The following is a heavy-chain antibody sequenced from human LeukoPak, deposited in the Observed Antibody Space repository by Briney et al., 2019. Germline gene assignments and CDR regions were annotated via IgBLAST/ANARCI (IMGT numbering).Heavy chain of an antibody. CDR1: GFTFSDYY. CDR2: ISSSGSTI. J-gene: IGHJ5*02. V-gene: IGHV3-11*01. D-gene: IGHD3-10*01. CDR3: ARERTKYYYGSGSLTNWFDP. Sequence: PGGSLRLSCAASGFTFSDYYMSWIRQAPGKGLEWVSYISSSGSTIYYADSVKGRFTISRDNAKNSLYLQMNSLRAEDTAVYYCARERTKYYYGSGSLTNWFDPWGQGTLVTVSS.